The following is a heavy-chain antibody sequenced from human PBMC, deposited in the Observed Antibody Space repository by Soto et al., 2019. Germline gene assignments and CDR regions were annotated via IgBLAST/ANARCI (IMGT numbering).Heavy chain of an antibody. V-gene: IGHV4-34*01. Sequence: KTSETLSLTCAVYGGSFSGYYWSWIRQPPGKGLEWIGEITHSGSTNYNPSLKSRVTISVDTSKNQFSLKLSSVTAADTAVYYCARAEIVVVPAAHYYYYYMDVWGKGTTVTVSS. CDR2: ITHSGST. J-gene: IGHJ6*03. D-gene: IGHD2-2*01. CDR3: ARAEIVVVPAAHYYYYYMDV. CDR1: GGSFSGYY.